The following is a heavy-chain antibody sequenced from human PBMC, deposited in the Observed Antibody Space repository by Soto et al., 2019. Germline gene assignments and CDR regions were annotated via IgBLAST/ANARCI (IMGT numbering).Heavy chain of an antibody. CDR3: ARDGGASFPGFWSGYYTGWYFDL. Sequence: QVQLVESGGGVVQPGRSLRLSCAASGFTFSSYGMHWVRQAPGKGLEWVAVIWYDGSNKYYADSVKGRFTISRDNSKNTLYLQMNSLRAEDTAVYYCARDGGASFPGFWSGYYTGWYFDLWGRGTLVTVSS. CDR2: IWYDGSNK. V-gene: IGHV3-33*01. D-gene: IGHD3-3*01. J-gene: IGHJ2*01. CDR1: GFTFSSYG.